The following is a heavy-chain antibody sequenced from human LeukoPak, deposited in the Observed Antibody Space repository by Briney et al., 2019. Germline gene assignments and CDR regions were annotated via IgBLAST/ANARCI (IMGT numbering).Heavy chain of an antibody. Sequence: GSSVTVSCKASGGTFSSYAISWVRQAPGQGLEWRGGIIPIFGTANYAQKLQGRVTITTDESTSTAYMELSSLRSEDTAVYYCARDGGYCSSTSCYTMYYYMDVWGKGTTVTVSS. CDR1: GGTFSSYA. CDR2: IIPIFGTA. CDR3: ARDGGYCSSTSCYTMYYYMDV. D-gene: IGHD2-2*02. V-gene: IGHV1-69*05. J-gene: IGHJ6*03.